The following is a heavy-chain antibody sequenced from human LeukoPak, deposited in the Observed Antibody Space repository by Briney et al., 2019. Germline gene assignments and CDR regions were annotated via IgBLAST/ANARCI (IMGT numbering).Heavy chain of an antibody. CDR3: AKDTRYYYDSSGYYYANPSLYYFDY. CDR1: GFTFSSYA. V-gene: IGHV3-23*01. D-gene: IGHD3-22*01. Sequence: PAGGSLRLSCAASGFTFSSYAMSWVRQAPGKGLEWVSAISGSGGSTYYADSVKGRFTISRDNSKNTLYLQMNSLRAEDTAVYYCAKDTRYYYDSSGYYYANPSLYYFDYWGQGTLVTVSS. CDR2: ISGSGGST. J-gene: IGHJ4*02.